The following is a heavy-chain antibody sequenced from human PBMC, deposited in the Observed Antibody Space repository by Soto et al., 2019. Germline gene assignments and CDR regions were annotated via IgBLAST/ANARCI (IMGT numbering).Heavy chain of an antibody. D-gene: IGHD6-19*01. CDR2: IIPILGIA. V-gene: IGHV1-69*08. CDR3: AREQGIAVAGRQFDY. J-gene: IGHJ4*02. CDR1: GGTFSSYT. Sequence: QVQLVQSGAEVKKPGSSVKVSCKASGGTFSSYTISWVRQAPGQGLEWMGRIIPILGIANYAQKFQGRVTITADKSTSTAYMEMSSLRSEDTAVYYCAREQGIAVAGRQFDYWGQGTLVTVSS.